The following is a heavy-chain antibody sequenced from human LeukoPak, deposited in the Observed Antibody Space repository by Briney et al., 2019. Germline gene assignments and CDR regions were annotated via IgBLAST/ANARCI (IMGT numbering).Heavy chain of an antibody. CDR3: ARDPEYYYGSGSFPPRWFDP. CDR1: GGTFSSYA. V-gene: IGHV1-69*13. CDR2: IIPIFGTA. Sequence: ASVKVSCKASGGTFSSYAISWVRQAPGQGLEWMGGIIPIFGTANYAQKFQGRVTITADESTSTAYMELSSLRSEDTAVYYCARDPEYYYGSGSFPPRWFDPWGQGTLVTVSS. J-gene: IGHJ5*02. D-gene: IGHD3-10*01.